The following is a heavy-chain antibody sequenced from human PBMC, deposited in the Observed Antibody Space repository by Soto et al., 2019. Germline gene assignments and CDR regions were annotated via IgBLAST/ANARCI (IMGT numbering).Heavy chain of an antibody. CDR2: ISGSGGST. CDR3: AKDRAAYSGYDSTDY. V-gene: IGHV3-23*01. J-gene: IGHJ4*02. D-gene: IGHD5-12*01. CDR1: GFTFSSDA. Sequence: EVQLLESGGGLVQPGGSLRLSCAASGFTFSSDAMSWVRQAPGKGLEWVSAISGSGGSTYYADAVKGRFTISRDNSKNTLYLQMNGLRVEDTAVYYCAKDRAAYSGYDSTDYWGQGTLVTVSS.